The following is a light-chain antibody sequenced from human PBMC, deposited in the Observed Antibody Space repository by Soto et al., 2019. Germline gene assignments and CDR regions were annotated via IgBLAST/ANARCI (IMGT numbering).Light chain of an antibody. J-gene: IGLJ1*01. Sequence: QSVLTQPPPVSAAPGQKVTISCSGSSSNIGNNYVSWYQQLPGTAPKLLIYENNKRPSGIPDRLSGSKSGTSATLGITGLQTGDEADYYYGTWDSSLSAGYVFGTGTKFTVL. CDR1: SSNIGNNY. V-gene: IGLV1-51*02. CDR2: ENN. CDR3: GTWDSSLSAGYV.